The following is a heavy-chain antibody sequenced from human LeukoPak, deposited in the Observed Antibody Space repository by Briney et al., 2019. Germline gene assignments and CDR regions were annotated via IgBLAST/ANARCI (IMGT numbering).Heavy chain of an antibody. CDR1: GYSISSGYY. CDR2: IYHSGST. V-gene: IGHV4-38-2*02. CDR3: ARAGAGAVRFDP. J-gene: IGHJ5*02. Sequence: SETLSLTCTVSGYSISSGYYWGWIRQPPGKGLEWIGSIYHSGSTYYNPSLKSRVTISVDTSKNQFSLKLSSVTAADTAAYYCARAGAGAVRFDPWGQGTLVTVSS. D-gene: IGHD6-19*01.